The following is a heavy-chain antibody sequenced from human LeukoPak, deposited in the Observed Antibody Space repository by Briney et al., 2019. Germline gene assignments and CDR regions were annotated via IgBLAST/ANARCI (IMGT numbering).Heavy chain of an antibody. Sequence: GGSLRLSCAASGFTFSSYWMHWVRQAPGKGLVWVSRINSDGSSTSYADSVKGRFTISRDNAKNTLYLQMNSLRAEDTAVYYCARRPLAYEYYFDYWGQGTLVTVSS. V-gene: IGHV3-74*01. CDR1: GFTFSSYW. D-gene: IGHD3-22*01. J-gene: IGHJ4*02. CDR2: INSDGSST. CDR3: ARRPLAYEYYFDY.